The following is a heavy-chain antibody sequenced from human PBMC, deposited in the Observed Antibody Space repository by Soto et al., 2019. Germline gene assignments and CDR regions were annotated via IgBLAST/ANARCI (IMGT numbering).Heavy chain of an antibody. D-gene: IGHD3-10*01. CDR1: GGSISIGGYY. Sequence: SETLSLTCTVSGGSISIGGYYWSWIRQHPGKGLEWIGYIYYSGSTYYNPSLKSRVTISVDTSMNQFSLKLSSVTAADTAVYYCARVPAYTSGSYQLDYWGQGTLVTRLL. CDR3: ARVPAYTSGSYQLDY. V-gene: IGHV4-31*03. CDR2: IYYSGST. J-gene: IGHJ4*02.